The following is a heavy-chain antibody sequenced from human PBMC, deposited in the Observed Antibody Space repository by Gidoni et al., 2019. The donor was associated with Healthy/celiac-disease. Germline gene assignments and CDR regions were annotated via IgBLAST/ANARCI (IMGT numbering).Heavy chain of an antibody. CDR3: ARALRALRGNYGGRFDP. V-gene: IGHV1-46*01. CDR1: GYTFTSYY. J-gene: IGHJ5*02. CDR2: INPSGGST. Sequence: QVQLVQSGAEVKKPGASVMVSCTASGYTFTSYYMHWVRQAPGQGLEWMGIINPSGGSTSYAQKFQGRVTMTRDTSTSTVYMELSSLRSEDTAVYYCARALRALRGNYGGRFDPWGQGTLVTVSS. D-gene: IGHD1-7*01.